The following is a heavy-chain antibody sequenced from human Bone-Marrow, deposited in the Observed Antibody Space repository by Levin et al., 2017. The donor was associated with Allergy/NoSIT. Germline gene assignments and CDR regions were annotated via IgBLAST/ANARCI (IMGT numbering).Heavy chain of an antibody. CDR3: ARGSTWLGDY. D-gene: IGHD6-19*01. J-gene: IGHJ4*02. V-gene: IGHV4-39*01. CDR1: GGSISSSSYY. Sequence: SETLSLTCTVSGGSISSSSYYWGWIRQPPGKGLEWIGSIYYSGSTYYNPSLKSRVTISVDTSKNQFSLKLSSVTAADTAVYYCARGSTWLGDYWGQGTLVTVSS. CDR2: IYYSGST.